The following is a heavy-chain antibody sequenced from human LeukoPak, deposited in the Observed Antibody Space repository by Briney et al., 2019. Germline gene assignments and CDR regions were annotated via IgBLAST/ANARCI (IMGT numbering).Heavy chain of an antibody. J-gene: IGHJ3*02. CDR1: GFTFSSYS. V-gene: IGHV3-21*01. D-gene: IGHD1-26*01. CDR3: ARGATGEAFDI. Sequence: GGSLRLSCAASGFTFSSYSMNWVRQAPGKGLEWVSSISSSSSYIYYADSVKGRFTISRDNAKNSLYLQMNSLRAEDTAVYYCARGATGEAFDIWGQGTMVTVSS. CDR2: ISSSSSYI.